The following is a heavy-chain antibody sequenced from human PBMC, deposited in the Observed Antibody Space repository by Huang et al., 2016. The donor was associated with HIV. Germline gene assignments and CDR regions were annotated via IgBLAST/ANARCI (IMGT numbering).Heavy chain of an antibody. CDR2: LRSDGHST. D-gene: IGHD1-26*01. V-gene: IGHV3-30*02. Sequence: QVQLVESGGSLVQPGGSLRLSCAASGFTFSTYAMHWVRQAPGKGLEWGAILRSDGHSTNYSDSVKGRFTIARDNSKKILYFQLNSLRTEDTAVYYCAKDLGWDEDVYGLDTWGRGTLVTVSS. J-gene: IGHJ4*02. CDR1: GFTFSTYA. CDR3: AKDLGWDEDVYGLDT.